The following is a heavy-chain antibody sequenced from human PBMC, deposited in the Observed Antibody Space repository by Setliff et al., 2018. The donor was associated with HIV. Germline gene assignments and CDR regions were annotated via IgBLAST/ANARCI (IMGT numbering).Heavy chain of an antibody. D-gene: IGHD1-7*01. J-gene: IGHJ4*02. CDR3: VKWNYPNS. Sequence: PGGSLRLSCAASGFALTDHWMHWVRQVPGKGLGWVSRTNNDGSITNYTDFVKGRFTMSRDSAKNTMYLQMNSLRVEDTAVYYCVKWNYPNSWGQGTLVTVSS. V-gene: IGHV3-74*01. CDR2: TNNDGSIT. CDR1: GFALTDHW.